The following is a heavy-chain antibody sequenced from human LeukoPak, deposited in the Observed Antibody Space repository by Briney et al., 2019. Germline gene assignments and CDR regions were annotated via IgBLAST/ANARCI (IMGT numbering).Heavy chain of an antibody. CDR2: INHSGST. CDR3: ARGPRFGELLWHWFDP. V-gene: IGHV4-39*07. J-gene: IGHJ5*02. D-gene: IGHD3-10*01. Sequence: SETLSLTCTVSGVSISSSNSYWGWIRQPPGKGLEWIGEINHSGSTNYNPSLKSRVTISVDTSKNQFSLKLRSVTAADTAVYYCARGPRFGELLWHWFDPWGQGTLVTVSS. CDR1: GVSISSSNSY.